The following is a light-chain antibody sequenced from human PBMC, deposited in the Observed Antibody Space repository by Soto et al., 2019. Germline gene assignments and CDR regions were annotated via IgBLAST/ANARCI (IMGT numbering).Light chain of an antibody. CDR3: QQYEDLPLP. J-gene: IGKJ4*01. CDR1: QDINNY. V-gene: IGKV1-33*01. CDR2: DAS. Sequence: DIQLTQSPSSLSASVGARVTITCQSSQDINNYLNWYQQKPGQAPKLLIFDASSVETGVPSRFSGRGSGTHFTFTISSLEPEDIATYHCQQYEDLPLPFGGGTRVEL.